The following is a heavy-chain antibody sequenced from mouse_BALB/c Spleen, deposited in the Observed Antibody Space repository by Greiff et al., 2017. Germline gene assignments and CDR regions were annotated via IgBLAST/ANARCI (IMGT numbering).Heavy chain of an antibody. CDR3: VRDRYYGTFDY. Sequence: ESGPGLVAPSQSLSITCTVSGFSLTSYDISWIRQPPGKGLEWLGVIWTGGGTNYNSAFMSRLSISKDNSKSQVFLKMNSLQTDDTAIYYCVRDRYYGTFDYWGQGTTLTVSS. J-gene: IGHJ2*01. CDR1: GFSLTSYD. D-gene: IGHD1-1*01. CDR2: IWTGGGT. V-gene: IGHV2-9-2*01.